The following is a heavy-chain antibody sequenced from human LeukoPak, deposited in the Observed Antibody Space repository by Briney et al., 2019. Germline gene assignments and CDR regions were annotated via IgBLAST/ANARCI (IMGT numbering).Heavy chain of an antibody. D-gene: IGHD3-10*01. CDR3: ATDGMARGPDAWFDS. CDR2: IYYSGST. CDR1: GASISTSAYY. Sequence: SETLSLTCTVSGASISTSAYYWGWIRQPPGKGLDWIGNIYYSGSTYYNPSLKSRVTISVDSSKNQFSLKLSSVTAADTAVYYCATDGMARGPDAWFDSWGQGTLVTVSS. J-gene: IGHJ5*01. V-gene: IGHV4-39*07.